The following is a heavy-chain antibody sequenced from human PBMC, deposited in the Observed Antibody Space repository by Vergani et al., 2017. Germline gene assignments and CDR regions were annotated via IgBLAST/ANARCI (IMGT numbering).Heavy chain of an antibody. J-gene: IGHJ4*02. CDR2: ISGSGGST. D-gene: IGHD6-19*01. V-gene: IGHV3-23*04. CDR3: AKDQGHSSGWYNFDY. Sequence: EVQLVESGGGVVQPGGSLRLSCAASGFTFDDYAMHWVRQAPGKGLEWVSAISGSGGSTYYADSVKGRFTISRDNSKNTLYLQMNSLRAEDTAVYYCAKDQGHSSGWYNFDYWGQGTLVTVSS. CDR1: GFTFDDYA.